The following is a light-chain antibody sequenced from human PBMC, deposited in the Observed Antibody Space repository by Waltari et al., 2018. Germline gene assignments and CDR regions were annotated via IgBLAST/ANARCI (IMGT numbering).Light chain of an antibody. Sequence: DIQMTQSPPSLSASVGDRVTITCRASQVIDKYLNCYQHKPGKAPRLLIYAASSLLSGVPSGFSGSGSGTDFTLTINSLQPEDFATYYCQQSYTTPQGTFGQGTRLDIK. CDR3: QQSYTTPQGT. CDR2: AAS. V-gene: IGKV1-39*01. J-gene: IGKJ5*01. CDR1: QVIDKY.